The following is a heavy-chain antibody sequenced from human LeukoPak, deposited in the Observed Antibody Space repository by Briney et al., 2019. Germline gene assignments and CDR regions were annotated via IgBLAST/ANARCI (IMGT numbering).Heavy chain of an antibody. J-gene: IGHJ4*02. CDR1: GYTFTSYG. D-gene: IGHD3-22*01. V-gene: IGHV1-18*01. CDR2: ISAYNGNT. Sequence: ASVKVSCKASGYTFTSYGISRVRQAPGQGLEWMGWISAYNGNTNYAQKLQGRVTMTTDTSTSTAYMELRSLRSDDTAVYYCARFDYYDSPTRIDYWGQGTLVTVSS. CDR3: ARFDYYDSPTRIDY.